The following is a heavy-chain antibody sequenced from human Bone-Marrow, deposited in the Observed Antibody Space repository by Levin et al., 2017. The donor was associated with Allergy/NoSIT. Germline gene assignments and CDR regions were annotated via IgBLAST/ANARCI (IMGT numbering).Heavy chain of an antibody. CDR1: GGSFSGYY. V-gene: IGHV4-34*01. CDR2: INHSGST. D-gene: IGHD3-22*01. J-gene: IGHJ4*02. CDR3: ARASENYYDSSGYLY. Sequence: PGGSLRLSCAVYGGSFSGYYWSWIRQPPGKGLEWIGEINHSGSTNYNPSLKSRVTISVDTSKNQFSLKLSSVTAADTAVYYCARASENYYDSSGYLYWGQGTLVTVSS.